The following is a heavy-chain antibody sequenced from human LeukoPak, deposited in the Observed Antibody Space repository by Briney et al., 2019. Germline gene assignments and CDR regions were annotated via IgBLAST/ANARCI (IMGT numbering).Heavy chain of an antibody. V-gene: IGHV3-21*01. CDR2: ISTSSSYI. CDR1: GFTFSSYN. Sequence: GGSLRLSCAASGFTFSSYNMNWVRQAPGKGLEWVSSISTSSSYIYYADSVKGRFTISRDNARNSLYLQMNSLRAEDTAVYYCARDLSGVTGYTYGRGIDYWGQGTLVTVSS. J-gene: IGHJ4*02. CDR3: ARDLSGVTGYTYGRGIDY. D-gene: IGHD5-18*01.